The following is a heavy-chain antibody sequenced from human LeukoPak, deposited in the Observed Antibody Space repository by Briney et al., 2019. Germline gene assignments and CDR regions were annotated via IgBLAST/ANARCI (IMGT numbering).Heavy chain of an antibody. CDR2: IIPIFGTA. J-gene: IGHJ4*02. D-gene: IGHD5-12*01. CDR3: ASSGYGPGGDY. CDR1: GGTFSSYA. Sequence: ASVKVSCKASGGTFSSYAISWVRQDPGQGLEWMGGIIPIFGTANYGQKLQGRVTMTTDTSTSTAYMELRSLRSDDTAVYYCASSGYGPGGDYWGQGTLVTVSS. V-gene: IGHV1-69*05.